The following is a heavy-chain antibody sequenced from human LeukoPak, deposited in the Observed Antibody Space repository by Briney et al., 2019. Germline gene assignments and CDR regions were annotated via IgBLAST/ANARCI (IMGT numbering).Heavy chain of an antibody. D-gene: IGHD3-10*01. CDR2: ISISSNYI. CDR1: GFTFSTYS. J-gene: IGHJ6*02. V-gene: IGHV3-21*01. Sequence: GGSLRLSCAASGFTFSTYSMNWVRQAPGKGLEWVSSISISSNYIYYADSVKGRFTISRDNSKNTLYLQMNSLRAEDTAVYYCAREGGGDMVRGVITTPYYYYGMDVWGQGTTVTVSS. CDR3: AREGGGDMVRGVITTPYYYYGMDV.